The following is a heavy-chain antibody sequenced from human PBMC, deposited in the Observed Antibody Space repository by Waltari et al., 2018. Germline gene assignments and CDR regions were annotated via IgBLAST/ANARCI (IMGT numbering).Heavy chain of an antibody. V-gene: IGHV3-15*07. CDR1: GFTFSNAW. D-gene: IGHD3-3*01. Sequence: EVQLVESGGGLVKPGGSLRLSCAASGFTFSNAWMNWVRQAPGKGLEWVGRIKSKTDGGTTDYAAPVKGRFTISRDDSKNTLYLQMNSLKTEDTAVYYCTFIDYDFWSGYNWYFDLWGRGTLVTVSS. CDR2: IKSKTDGGTT. CDR3: TFIDYDFWSGYNWYFDL. J-gene: IGHJ2*01.